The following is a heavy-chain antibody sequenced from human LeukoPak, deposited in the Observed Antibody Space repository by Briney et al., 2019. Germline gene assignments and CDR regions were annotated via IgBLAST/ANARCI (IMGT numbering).Heavy chain of an antibody. CDR2: IKQDGSEK. V-gene: IGHV3-7*01. CDR3: ARRGAAAEGGHYYYYMDV. J-gene: IGHJ6*03. CDR1: GFTFSSYW. D-gene: IGHD6-13*01. Sequence: GGSLRLSCAASGFTFSSYWMSWVRQAPGKGLEWVANIKQDGSEKYYVDSVRGRFTISRDNAKNSLYLQVNSLRAEDTAVYYCARRGAAAEGGHYYYYMDVWGKGTTVTVSS.